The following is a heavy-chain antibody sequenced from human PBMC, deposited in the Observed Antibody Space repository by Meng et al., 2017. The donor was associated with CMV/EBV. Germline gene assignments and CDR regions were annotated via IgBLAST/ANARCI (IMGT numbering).Heavy chain of an antibody. V-gene: IGHV3-30-3*01. CDR3: AREALLELVDGDYYYYGMDV. D-gene: IGHD3-3*01. CDR2: ISYDGSNK. J-gene: IGHJ6*02. CDR1: GFTFSSYA. Sequence: GESLKISCAASGFTFSSYAMHWVRQAPGKGLERVAVISYDGSNKYYADSVKGRFTISRDNSKNTLYLQMNSLRAEDTAVYYCAREALLELVDGDYYYYGMDVWGQGTTVTVSS.